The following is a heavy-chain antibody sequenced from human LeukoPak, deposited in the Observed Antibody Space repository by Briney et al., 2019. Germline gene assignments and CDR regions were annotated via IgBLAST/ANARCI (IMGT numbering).Heavy chain of an antibody. V-gene: IGHV3-7*01. J-gene: IGHJ4*01. D-gene: IGHD6-13*01. CDR2: IRQDGSEK. CDR1: GFPFTDYW. CDR3: ARDGTAAGLYFDL. Sequence: PGGSLRLSCAVSGFPFTDYWMTWVRQAPGKGLEWVASIRQDGSEKTYLDSVKGRFTISRDNTKNSLSLQVNSLRVEDTAVYYCARDGTAAGLYFDLWGQRTLVTVSS.